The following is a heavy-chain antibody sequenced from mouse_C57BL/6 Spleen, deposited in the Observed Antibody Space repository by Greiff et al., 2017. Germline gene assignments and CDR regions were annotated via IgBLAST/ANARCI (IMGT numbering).Heavy chain of an antibody. V-gene: IGHV5-4*01. J-gene: IGHJ4*01. Sequence: EVKLVESGGGLVKPGGSLKLSCAASGFTFSSYAMSWVRQTPEKRLEWVATISDGGSYTYYPDNVKGRFTISRDNAKNNLYLQMSHLKSEDTAMYYCAREKVTTREYAMDYWGQGTSVTVSS. D-gene: IGHD2-2*01. CDR2: ISDGGSYT. CDR3: AREKVTTREYAMDY. CDR1: GFTFSSYA.